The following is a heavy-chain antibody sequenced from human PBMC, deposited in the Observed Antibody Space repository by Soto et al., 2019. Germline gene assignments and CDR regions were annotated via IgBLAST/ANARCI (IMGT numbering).Heavy chain of an antibody. CDR2: IDPADSYA. CDR1: GYTFVTFW. CDR3: AKDVEDFYYGLDA. D-gene: IGHD2-15*01. J-gene: IGHJ6*02. V-gene: IGHV5-10-1*01. Sequence: GSLKISRRGSGYTFVTFWITWARQMPGKGLEWMGRIDPADSYARYSPSCEGHVTMSVDRSINTANLQWSSLKASDSAIYYCAKDVEDFYYGLDAWGQGTPVTVSS.